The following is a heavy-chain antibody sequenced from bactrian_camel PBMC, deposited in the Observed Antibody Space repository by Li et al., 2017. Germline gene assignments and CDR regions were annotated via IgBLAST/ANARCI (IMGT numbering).Heavy chain of an antibody. CDR3: AACSSRGPRAREFQY. CDR1: GFTFSSYW. CDR2: INGAGTTT. Sequence: HVQLVESGGGLVQPGGSLRVSCATSGFTFSSYWIYWVRQAPGKEREGVAAINGAGTTTYYSESVKERFTISKDNAKRALYLQMDNLKPEDTGIYYCAACSSRGPRAREFQYWGRGTQVTVS. J-gene: IGHJ4*01. D-gene: IGHD4*01. V-gene: IGHV3S1*01.